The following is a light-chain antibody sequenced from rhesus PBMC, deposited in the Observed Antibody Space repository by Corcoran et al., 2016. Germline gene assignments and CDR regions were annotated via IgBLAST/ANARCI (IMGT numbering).Light chain of an antibody. Sequence: DIQMTQSPSSVSASVGDRVTITCRTSQGISSWLAWYQQAPGKAPKLLIYRASNLETGVPSRFSGSGSGRDFTLTISSLQPEDSATYDCQQHDISPYSFGQGTKVEIK. V-gene: IGKV1-69*01. CDR1: QGISSW. CDR2: RAS. J-gene: IGKJ2*01. CDR3: QQHDISPYS.